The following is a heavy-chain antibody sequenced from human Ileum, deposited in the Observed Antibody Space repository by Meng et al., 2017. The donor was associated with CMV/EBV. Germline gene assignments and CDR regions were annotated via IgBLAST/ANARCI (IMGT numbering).Heavy chain of an antibody. CDR1: GNSISSDY. V-gene: IGHV4-59*01. CDR2: ISDSGIT. Sequence: TVSGNSISSDYWSWIRQPPGKGLEWIGYISDSGITNYNPSLKSRVTITEDKSKKNFSLKLSSVTAADTAVYFCARGIALAGLVWFDPWGQGILVTVSS. J-gene: IGHJ5*02. D-gene: IGHD6-19*01. CDR3: ARGIALAGLVWFDP.